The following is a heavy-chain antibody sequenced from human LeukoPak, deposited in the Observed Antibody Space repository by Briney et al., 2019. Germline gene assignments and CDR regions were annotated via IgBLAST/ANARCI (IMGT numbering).Heavy chain of an antibody. CDR3: AKAYYGSGSYYNSWFDP. CDR1: GFTFSSYA. V-gene: IGHV3-23*01. D-gene: IGHD3-10*01. CDR2: ISGSGGST. Sequence: PGGSLRLSCAASGFTFSSYAMSWVRQAPGKGLEWVSAISGSGGSTYYADSVKGRFTISRDNSKNTLYLQMNSLRAEDTAVYYCAKAYYGSGSYYNSWFDPWGQGTLVTVSP. J-gene: IGHJ5*02.